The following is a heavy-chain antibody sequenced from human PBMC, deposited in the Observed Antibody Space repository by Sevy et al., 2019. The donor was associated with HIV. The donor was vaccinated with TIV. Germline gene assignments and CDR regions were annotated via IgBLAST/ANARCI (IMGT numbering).Heavy chain of an antibody. V-gene: IGHV3-9*01. CDR3: VKVHAGSSLDSYFDY. D-gene: IGHD6-13*01. CDR1: GFTFDDYA. Sequence: GGSLRLSCAGSGFTFDDYAMHWVRQGPGKGLEWVSGISWNSGNIGYADSVKGRFTISRDNAKNSLWLHMNSLRAEDTALYYCVKVHAGSSLDSYFDYWGQGTLVTVSS. CDR2: ISWNSGNI. J-gene: IGHJ4*02.